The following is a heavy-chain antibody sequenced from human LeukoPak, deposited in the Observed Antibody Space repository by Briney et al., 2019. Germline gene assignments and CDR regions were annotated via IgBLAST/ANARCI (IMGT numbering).Heavy chain of an antibody. CDR1: GYTFTSYH. J-gene: IGHJ4*02. CDR2: ISAYTGNT. D-gene: IGHD6-6*01. CDR3: ARDSIAPLAGVNDY. Sequence: SVKVSCKASGYTFTSYHMHWVQQAPGQGLEWMGWISAYTGNTNFAQKFQGRVTMTTDTSTSTAYMELRSLRSDDTAVYYCARDSIAPLAGVNDYWGQGTLVTVSS. V-gene: IGHV1-18*04.